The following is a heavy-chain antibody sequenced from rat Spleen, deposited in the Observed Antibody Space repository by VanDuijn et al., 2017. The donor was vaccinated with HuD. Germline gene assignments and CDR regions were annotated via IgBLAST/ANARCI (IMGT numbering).Heavy chain of an antibody. CDR2: ISIGGGT. J-gene: IGHJ3*01. V-gene: IGHV2S12*01. CDR3: IRGVRSIDITSYWFAF. CDR1: GFSLTSNG. D-gene: IGHD1-9*01. Sequence: QVQLKESGPGLVQPSQTLSLTCTVSGFSLTSNGVSWVRQPPGKGLEWIAAISIGGGTYYNSALISRLSISSDTYKSQVFLKINSLQTEYTATYYCIRGVRSIDITSYWFAFWGQGTLVTVSS.